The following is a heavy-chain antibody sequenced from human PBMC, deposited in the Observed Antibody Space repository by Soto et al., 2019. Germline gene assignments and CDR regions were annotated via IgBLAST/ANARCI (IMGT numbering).Heavy chain of an antibody. CDR1: GYSFTSYW. Sequence: EVQLVQSGAEVKKPGESLKISCKGSGYSFTSYWIGWVRQMPGKGLEWMGIIYPGDSDTRYSPSFPGQVTISADKSISTAYLQWSSLKASDNAMYYCARRYCTSTSCTRGGWFDPWGQGTLVTVSS. J-gene: IGHJ5*02. CDR2: IYPGDSDT. CDR3: ARRYCTSTSCTRGGWFDP. D-gene: IGHD2-2*01. V-gene: IGHV5-51*01.